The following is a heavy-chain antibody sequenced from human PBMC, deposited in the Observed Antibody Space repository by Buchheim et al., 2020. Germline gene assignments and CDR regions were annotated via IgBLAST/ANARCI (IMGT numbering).Heavy chain of an antibody. CDR1: GFTFSSYA. CDR3: AKAKKAYCSGGSCSPFDY. J-gene: IGHJ4*02. D-gene: IGHD2-15*01. Sequence: EVQLLESGGGLVQPGGSLRLSCAASGFTFSSYAMSWVRQAPGKGLEWVSAISVSGGSTYYADSVKGRFTISRDNSKNTLYLQMNSMRDEETAVYYCAKAKKAYCSGGSCSPFDYWGQGTL. V-gene: IGHV3-23*01. CDR2: ISVSGGST.